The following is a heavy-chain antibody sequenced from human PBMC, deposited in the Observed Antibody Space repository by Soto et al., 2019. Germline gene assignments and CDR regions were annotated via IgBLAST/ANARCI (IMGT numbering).Heavy chain of an antibody. V-gene: IGHV1-69*01. CDR3: ARGCGTSCGQGYYYYGMDV. J-gene: IGHJ6*02. CDR1: GGTFSSYA. CDR2: IIPIFGTA. D-gene: IGHD2-2*01. Sequence: QVQLVQSGAEVKKPGSSVKVSCKVSGGTFSSYAISWVRQAPGQGLEWMGGIIPIFGTANYAQKFQGRVTITADESTSTAYMELSSLRSEDTAVYYCARGCGTSCGQGYYYYGMDVWGQGTTVTVSS.